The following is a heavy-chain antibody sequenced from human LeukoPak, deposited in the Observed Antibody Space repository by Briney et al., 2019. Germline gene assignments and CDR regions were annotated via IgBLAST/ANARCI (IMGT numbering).Heavy chain of an antibody. D-gene: IGHD3-22*01. CDR3: ARDQDSSGYYQYNWFDP. Sequence: ASVKVSCKASGYTFNRYGISWVRQAPGQGLEWMGWISAYNGNTNYAQKLQGRVTMTTDTSTSTAYMELRSLRSDDTAVYYCARDQDSSGYYQYNWFDPWGQGTLVTVSS. CDR2: ISAYNGNT. V-gene: IGHV1-18*01. J-gene: IGHJ5*02. CDR1: GYTFNRYG.